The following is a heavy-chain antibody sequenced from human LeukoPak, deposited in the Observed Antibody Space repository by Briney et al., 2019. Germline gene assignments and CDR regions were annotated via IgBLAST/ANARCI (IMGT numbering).Heavy chain of an antibody. J-gene: IGHJ3*02. CDR1: GGSISSGDYY. CDR2: IYYSGST. Sequence: PSQTLSLTCTVSGGSISSGDYYWSWICQPPGKGLEWIGYIYYSGSTYYNPSLKSRVAISVDTSKNQFSLKLSSVTAADTAVYYCARGCGSTSCYDFDIWGQGTMVTVSS. V-gene: IGHV4-30-4*01. CDR3: ARGCGSTSCYDFDI. D-gene: IGHD2-2*01.